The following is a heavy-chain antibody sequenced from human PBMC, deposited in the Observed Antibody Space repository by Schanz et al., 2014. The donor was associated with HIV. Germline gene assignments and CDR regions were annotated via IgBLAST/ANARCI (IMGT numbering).Heavy chain of an antibody. CDR2: ISSTSSDI. CDR3: ARGGIWEWDQPDFDY. CDR1: GLTFSSYG. J-gene: IGHJ4*03. V-gene: IGHV3-21*01. Sequence: VQLVQSGGGVVQPGRSLIISCAASGLTFSSYGMHWVRQAPGKGLEWVSSISSTSSDIFYADSMKSRFTIYRDNAKNSLYLQIGSLRAEDTAVYYCARGGIWEWDQPDFDYWGRGTTVIVAS. D-gene: IGHD2-15*01.